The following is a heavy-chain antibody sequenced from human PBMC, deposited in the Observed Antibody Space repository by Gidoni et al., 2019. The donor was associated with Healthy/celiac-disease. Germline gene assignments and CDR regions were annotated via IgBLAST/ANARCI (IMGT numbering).Heavy chain of an antibody. Sequence: EVQLVESGGGLVMPGVSLRLSCAASGFTFSNAWMSWVRQAPGKGLEWVGRIKSKTDGGTTDYAAPVKGRFTISRDDSKNTLYLQMNSLKTEDTAVYYCTTDTRPPAACFDYWGQGTLVTVSS. CDR2: IKSKTDGGTT. J-gene: IGHJ4*02. D-gene: IGHD2-2*01. CDR1: GFTFSNAW. CDR3: TTDTRPPAACFDY. V-gene: IGHV3-15*01.